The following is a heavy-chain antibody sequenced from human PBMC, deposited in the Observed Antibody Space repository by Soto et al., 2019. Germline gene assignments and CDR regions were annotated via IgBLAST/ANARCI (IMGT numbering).Heavy chain of an antibody. CDR2: IIPLYGTV. CDR3: ERVRVIRGVIPSHFGL. V-gene: IGHV1-69*06. Sequence: QAHLAQSGAEVKKPGSSVTVSCKASGGTFNSYGISWVRQAPGQGLDWMAVIIPLYGTVNYALKFQGGVSITADKSTSTAYLFLNSLISDDPAVYYCERVRVIRGVIPSHFGLWGQVTHLTAS. D-gene: IGHD3-10*01. CDR1: GGTFNSYG. J-gene: IGHJ4*02.